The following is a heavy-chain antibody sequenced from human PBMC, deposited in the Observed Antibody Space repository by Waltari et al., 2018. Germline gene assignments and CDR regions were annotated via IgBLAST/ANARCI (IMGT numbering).Heavy chain of an antibody. Sequence: QVQLQESGPGLVKPSETLSLTCTVSGGSISSYYWSWIRQPPGKGLEWIGYIYYSGSTNYNPSLKSRVTISVDTSKNKFSLKLSSVTAADTAVYYCAAYSSSSPDAFDIWGQGTMVTVSS. CDR2: IYYSGST. V-gene: IGHV4-59*01. D-gene: IGHD6-6*01. CDR3: AAYSSSSPDAFDI. J-gene: IGHJ3*02. CDR1: GGSISSYY.